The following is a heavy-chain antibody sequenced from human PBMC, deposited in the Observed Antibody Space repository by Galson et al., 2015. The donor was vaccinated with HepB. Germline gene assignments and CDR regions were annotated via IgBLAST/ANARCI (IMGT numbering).Heavy chain of an antibody. CDR2: INTKTGNP. J-gene: IGHJ5*02. CDR1: GYTFTSYG. V-gene: IGHV7-4-1*02. Sequence: SVKVSCKASGYTFTSYGVNWVRQAPGQGLEWMGWINTKTGNPTYAQGFTGRFVFSLDTSVTTAYLEISSLRADDTAVYYCARDLNNWNDVDWFDPWGQGTLVTVSS. CDR3: ARDLNNWNDVDWFDP. D-gene: IGHD1-20*01.